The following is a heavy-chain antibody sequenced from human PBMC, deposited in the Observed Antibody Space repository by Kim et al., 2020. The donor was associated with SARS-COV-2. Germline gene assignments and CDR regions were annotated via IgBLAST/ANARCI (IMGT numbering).Heavy chain of an antibody. J-gene: IGHJ4*02. Sequence: DCVTGRFTISRGNAKNSLYLQMNSLRAEDTALYYCAKDRYYYGSGSYYDYWGQGTLVTVSS. D-gene: IGHD3-10*01. V-gene: IGHV3-9*01. CDR3: AKDRYYYGSGSYYDY.